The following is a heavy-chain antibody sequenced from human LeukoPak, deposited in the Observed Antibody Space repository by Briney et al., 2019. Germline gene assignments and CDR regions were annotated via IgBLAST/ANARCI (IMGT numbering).Heavy chain of an antibody. V-gene: IGHV3-21*04. D-gene: IGHD3-9*01. J-gene: IGHJ6*02. CDR1: GFTFSSYS. CDR2: ISSSSSYI. Sequence: PGGSLRLSCAASGFTFSSYSMNWVRQAPGKGLEWVSSISSSSSYIYYADSVKGRFTISRDNSKNTLYLQMNSLRAEDTAVYYCAREYYDILTGSPTYGMDVWGQGTTVNVSS. CDR3: AREYYDILTGSPTYGMDV.